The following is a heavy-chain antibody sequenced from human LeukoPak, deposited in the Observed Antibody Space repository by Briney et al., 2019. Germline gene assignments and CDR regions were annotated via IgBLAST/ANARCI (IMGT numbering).Heavy chain of an antibody. V-gene: IGHV4-61*01. J-gene: IGHJ5*02. CDR1: GGSVSSGSYD. Sequence: PSETLSLTCTVSGGSVSSGSYDWGWIRQPPGKGLEWIGYIYYSGSAKYNPSLKSRFTISVDTSKNQFSLKLTSVTAADTAVYYCARGFGDWGLSWFDPWGQGTLVTVSS. D-gene: IGHD3-10*01. CDR2: IYYSGSA. CDR3: ARGFGDWGLSWFDP.